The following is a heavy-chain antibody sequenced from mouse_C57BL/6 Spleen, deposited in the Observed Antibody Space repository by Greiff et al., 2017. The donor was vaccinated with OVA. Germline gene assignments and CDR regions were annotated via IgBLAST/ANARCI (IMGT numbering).Heavy chain of an antibody. V-gene: IGHV5-9-1*02. CDR2: ISSGGDYI. Sequence: DVKLQESGEGLVKPGGSLKLSCAASGFTFSSYAMSWVRQTPEKRLEWVAYISSGGDYIYYADTVKGRFTISRDNARNTLYLQMSSLKSEDTAMYYCTRAYYDFAMDYWGQGTSVTVSS. J-gene: IGHJ4*01. D-gene: IGHD2-4*01. CDR3: TRAYYDFAMDY. CDR1: GFTFSSYA.